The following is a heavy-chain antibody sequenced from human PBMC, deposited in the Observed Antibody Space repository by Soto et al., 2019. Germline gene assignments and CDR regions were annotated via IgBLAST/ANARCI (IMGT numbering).Heavy chain of an antibody. CDR1: GGSISSYY. D-gene: IGHD3-22*01. J-gene: IGHJ4*02. CDR2: INHSGST. V-gene: IGHV4-34*01. Sequence: PSETLSLTCTVSGGSISSYYWSWIRQPPGKGLEWIGEINHSGSTNYNPSLKSRVTISVDTSKNQFSLKLSSVTAADTAVYYCARGHINYYDSSGYRGHFDYWGQGTLVTVSS. CDR3: ARGHINYYDSSGYRGHFDY.